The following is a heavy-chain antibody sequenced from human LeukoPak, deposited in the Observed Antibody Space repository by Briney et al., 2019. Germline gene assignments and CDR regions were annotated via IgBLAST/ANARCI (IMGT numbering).Heavy chain of an antibody. Sequence: GGSLRLSCAASGLTFSDYYMSWIRQAPGKGLEWVSYISSSGSTIYYADSVKGRFTVSRDNAKNSLYLQMNSLRAEGTAVYYCTRVARYCSGGICYSGYWGQGTLVTVSS. CDR1: GLTFSDYY. J-gene: IGHJ4*02. CDR2: ISSSGSTI. CDR3: TRVARYCSGGICYSGY. V-gene: IGHV3-11*04. D-gene: IGHD2-15*01.